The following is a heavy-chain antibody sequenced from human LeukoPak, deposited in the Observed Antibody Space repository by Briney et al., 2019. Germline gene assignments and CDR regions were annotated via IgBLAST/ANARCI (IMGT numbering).Heavy chain of an antibody. CDR2: IKHDGSER. Sequence: GGSLRLSCAASGVTFGSYWMSWVRQAPGKGLEWVANIKHDGSERNYVDSVKGRFTISRVYAKNSLNLQMNSLRPKDTAVYYCVRESSRDIWGQGTMVTVSS. V-gene: IGHV3-7*04. D-gene: IGHD6-13*01. CDR3: VRESSRDI. CDR1: GVTFGSYW. J-gene: IGHJ3*02.